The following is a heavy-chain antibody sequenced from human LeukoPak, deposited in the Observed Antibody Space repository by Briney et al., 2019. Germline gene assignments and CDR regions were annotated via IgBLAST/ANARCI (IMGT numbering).Heavy chain of an antibody. D-gene: IGHD1-26*01. CDR3: AKKAQYNGNYPLDY. V-gene: IGHV3-23*01. CDR1: GFTFTSYS. Sequence: GGSLRLSCAASGFTFTSYSMNWVRQAPGKGLEWVSTISGGGGSTYYADSVKGRFTISRDNSKNTLYLQMNSLRAEDTALYFCAKKAQYNGNYPLDYWGQGTLVTVSS. CDR2: ISGGGGST. J-gene: IGHJ4*02.